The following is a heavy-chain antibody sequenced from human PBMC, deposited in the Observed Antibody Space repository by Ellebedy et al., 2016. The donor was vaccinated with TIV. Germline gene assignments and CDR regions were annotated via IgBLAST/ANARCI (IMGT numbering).Heavy chain of an antibody. J-gene: IGHJ4*02. CDR1: GFTFSSYW. CDR3: ARWLQSYFDY. Sequence: GESLKISXAASGFTFSSYWMHWVRQAPGKGLVWVSRINSDGSSTSYADSVKGRFTISRDNAKNTLYLQMTSLRTEDTAVYYCARWLQSYFDYWGQGTLVTVSS. D-gene: IGHD5-24*01. V-gene: IGHV3-74*01. CDR2: INSDGSST.